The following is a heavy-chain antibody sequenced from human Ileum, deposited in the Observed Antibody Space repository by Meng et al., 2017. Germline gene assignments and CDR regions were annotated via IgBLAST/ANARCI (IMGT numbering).Heavy chain of an antibody. J-gene: IGHJ4*02. CDR2: IYHLGYI. CDR3: ARDPHDYGGGGFFD. Sequence: SETLSLTCAVSGGSISSDNWWSWVRQPPGKGLEWIGEIYHLGYINYNPSLKSRVTISIDKSENLLSLNLNSVTAADTAVYYCARDPHDYGGGGFFDWGQGTLVTVSS. V-gene: IGHV4-4*02. CDR1: GGSISSDNW. D-gene: IGHD4-23*01.